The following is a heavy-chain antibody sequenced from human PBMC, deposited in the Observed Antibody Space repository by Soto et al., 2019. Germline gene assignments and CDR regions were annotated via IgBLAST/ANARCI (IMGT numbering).Heavy chain of an antibody. CDR2: IKQDGSEK. V-gene: IGHV3-7*03. Sequence: GTLRLSCAASGFTFSSYWMSWVRQAPGKGLEWVANIKQDGSEKYYVDSVKGRFTISRDNAKNSLYLQMNSLRAEDTAVYYCARALYDIVVVPAAILPFDYWGQGTLVTVSS. CDR3: ARALYDIVVVPAAILPFDY. CDR1: GFTFSSYW. J-gene: IGHJ4*02. D-gene: IGHD2-2*02.